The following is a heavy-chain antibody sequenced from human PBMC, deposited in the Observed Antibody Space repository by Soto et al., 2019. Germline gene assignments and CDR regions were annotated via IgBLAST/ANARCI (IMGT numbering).Heavy chain of an antibody. CDR1: AGFVNVYY. D-gene: IGHD3-3*01. V-gene: IGHV4-34*01. CDR3: ATRITAFGVLIPPFEP. CDR2: ITHPAAT. J-gene: IGHJ5*02. Sequence: SDTLPFTYADYAGFVNVYYWNLISQPPGKGLDWIGEITHPAATHYNPSLKSRFKMSGDTAKNQFSLRLSSVSAADTAIYYCATRITAFGVLIPPFEPWGQGNQVTVS.